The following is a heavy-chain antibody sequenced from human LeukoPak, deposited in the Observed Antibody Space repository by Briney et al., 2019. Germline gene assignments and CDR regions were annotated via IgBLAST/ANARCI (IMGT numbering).Heavy chain of an antibody. Sequence: SGTLSLTCAVSGGSISSSNWWSWVRQPPGKGLEWIGEIYHSGSTNYNPSLKSRVTISVDKSKNQFSLKLSSVTAADTAVYYCARELVDNVDTAPCFDYWGQGTLVTVSS. V-gene: IGHV4-4*02. CDR3: ARELVDNVDTAPCFDY. CDR1: GGSISSSNW. D-gene: IGHD5-18*01. CDR2: IYHSGST. J-gene: IGHJ4*02.